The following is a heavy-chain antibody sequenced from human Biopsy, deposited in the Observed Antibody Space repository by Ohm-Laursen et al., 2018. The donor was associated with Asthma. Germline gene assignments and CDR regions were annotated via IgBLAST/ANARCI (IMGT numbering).Heavy chain of an antibody. J-gene: IGHJ3*01. CDR1: GGSISNSNYY. V-gene: IGHV4-39*01. CDR3: ARQKLAAAEGPFDL. D-gene: IGHD6-13*01. CDR2: IHKNGIG. Sequence: SDTLSLTCTVSGGSISNSNYYWGWIRQSPGKGLEWVGSIHKNGIGYYKSSLKSRLTISVDTSKNQFSLKVTSVTAADTAVYYCARQKLAAAEGPFDLWGQGTMVTVSS.